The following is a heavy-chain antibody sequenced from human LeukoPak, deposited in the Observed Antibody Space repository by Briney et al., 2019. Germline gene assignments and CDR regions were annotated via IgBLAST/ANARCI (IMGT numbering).Heavy chain of an antibody. CDR3: AKEADVLRFLEWLPSDFDY. J-gene: IGHJ4*02. CDR2: ISGSGGST. D-gene: IGHD3-3*01. Sequence: GGSLRLSCAASGFTFSSYAMSWVRQAPGKGLEWVSAISGSGGSTYYADSVKGRFTISRDNSKNTLYLQMNSLRAEDTAVYYCAKEADVLRFLEWLPSDFDYWGQGTLVTVSS. V-gene: IGHV3-23*01. CDR1: GFTFSSYA.